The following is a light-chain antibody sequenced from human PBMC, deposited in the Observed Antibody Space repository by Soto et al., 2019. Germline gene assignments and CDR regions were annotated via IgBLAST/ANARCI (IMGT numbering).Light chain of an antibody. CDR1: QSVSSSY. CDR3: QQYGSSPWT. Sequence: EIVLTQSPGTLSLSPGEGATLSCRASQSVSSSYLGWYQQKPGQAPRLLSYGASSRATGIPGRFSGSGSGTEFTLTISRLEPEDFEVYYCQQYGSSPWTFGQGTKVDIK. J-gene: IGKJ1*01. CDR2: GAS. V-gene: IGKV3-20*01.